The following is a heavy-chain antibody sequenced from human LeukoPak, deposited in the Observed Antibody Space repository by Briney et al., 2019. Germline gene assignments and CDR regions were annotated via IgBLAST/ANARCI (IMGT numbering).Heavy chain of an antibody. V-gene: IGHV4-34*01. Sequence: SETLSLTCAVYGGSFSGYYWSWIRQPPGKGLEWIGEINHSGSTNYNPSLKSRVTISVDTSKNQFSLKLSSVTAADTAVYYCASSQRLVRWGFYFDYWGQGTLVTVSS. CDR1: GGSFSGYY. J-gene: IGHJ4*02. CDR3: ASSQRLVRWGFYFDY. CDR2: INHSGST. D-gene: IGHD6-13*01.